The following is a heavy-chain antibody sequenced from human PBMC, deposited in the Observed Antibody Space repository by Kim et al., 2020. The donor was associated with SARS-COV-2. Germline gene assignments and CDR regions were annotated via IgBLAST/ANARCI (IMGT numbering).Heavy chain of an antibody. D-gene: IGHD6-19*01. V-gene: IGHV3-20*04. CDR3: ARGRKQWLTYYYYYGMDV. CDR2: INGNGGST. CDR1: GFTFGDYG. J-gene: IGHJ6*01. Sequence: GGSLRLSCAASGFTFGDYGMSWVRQAPGKGLEWVSGINGNGGSTGYADSVKGRFTISRDNAKNSLYLQMNSLRAEDTALYYCARGRKQWLTYYYYYGMDVWGQGTTVTVSS.